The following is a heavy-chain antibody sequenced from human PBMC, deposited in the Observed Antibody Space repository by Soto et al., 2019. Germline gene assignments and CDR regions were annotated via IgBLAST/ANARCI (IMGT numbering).Heavy chain of an antibody. CDR1: GYSFTSYA. CDR3: ARELQGLYYFDF. V-gene: IGHV1-3*01. CDR2: INADNGDT. D-gene: IGHD4-4*01. Sequence: SVKLTCKTSGYSFTSYAMHWVRQAPGQRLEWLGWINADNGDTKYSQKFSGRVTITRDTSANTAFMELSSLRSEDTAMYYCARELQGLYYFDFWGQGTLVTVS. J-gene: IGHJ4*02.